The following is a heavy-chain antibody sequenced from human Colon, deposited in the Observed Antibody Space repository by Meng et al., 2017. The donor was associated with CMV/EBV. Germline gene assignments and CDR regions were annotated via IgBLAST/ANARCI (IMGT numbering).Heavy chain of an antibody. CDR3: ARDRGGGTFLVY. CDR2: ISYSGST. J-gene: IGHJ4*02. V-gene: IGHV4-61*01. D-gene: IGHD2-15*01. CDR1: GGSVTSGTYY. Sequence: VSGGSVTSGTYYSHWIRQPPGKGLEWLGYISYSGSTKYNASLKSRVTISVVMSRNQFSLRVTSVTAADTAVYYCARDRGGGTFLVYWGQGILVTVSS.